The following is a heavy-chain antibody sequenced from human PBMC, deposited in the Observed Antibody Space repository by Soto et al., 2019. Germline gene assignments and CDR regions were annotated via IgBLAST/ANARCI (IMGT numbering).Heavy chain of an antibody. J-gene: IGHJ4*02. CDR3: AVVGADI. V-gene: IGHV3-30-3*01. CDR2: ILYDGSKT. CDR1: GVSFTNSI. D-gene: IGHD2-15*01. Sequence: PAGSPRLACASSGVSFTNSIIHWVRQAPGKGLEWVAAILYDGSKTYYADSVKGRFTISRDSSKNTLYLQMNSLSAEDTAVYYCAVVGADIWGQGTLVTVSS.